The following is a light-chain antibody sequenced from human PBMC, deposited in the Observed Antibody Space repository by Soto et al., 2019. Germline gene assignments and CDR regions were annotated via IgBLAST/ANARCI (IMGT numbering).Light chain of an antibody. CDR3: QQYITYSPYT. CDR2: AAS. J-gene: IGKJ2*01. CDR1: QSISSY. Sequence: DIQMTQSPSSLSASVGDRVTITCRASQSISSYLNWYQQKPGKAPKLLIYAASSLQSGVPSRFSGSGSGTEFTLIISNLQPDDFATYYCQQYITYSPYTFGQGTKVDIK. V-gene: IGKV1-39*01.